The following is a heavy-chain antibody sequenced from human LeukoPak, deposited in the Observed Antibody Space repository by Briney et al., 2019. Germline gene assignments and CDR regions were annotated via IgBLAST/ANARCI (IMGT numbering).Heavy chain of an antibody. CDR3: ARGLGDGYFFDY. V-gene: IGHV4-34*01. CDR2: INDSGTT. CDR1: SEFFSGYY. J-gene: IGHJ4*02. D-gene: IGHD5-24*01. Sequence: NPSETLSLTCGVSSEFFSGYYWGWIRQPPGKGLEWIGDINDSGTTKYNPTLESRVTVSIDTSKNQFSLKLSSVTAADTAVYYCARGLGDGYFFDYWGQGTLVTVSS.